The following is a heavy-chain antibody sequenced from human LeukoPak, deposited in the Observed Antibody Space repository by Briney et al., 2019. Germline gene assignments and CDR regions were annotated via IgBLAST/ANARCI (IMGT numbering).Heavy chain of an antibody. CDR3: AGRGDFVVMDYSYGMDV. CDR1: GFTFSSYA. V-gene: IGHV3-23*01. CDR2: ISGSGGST. J-gene: IGHJ6*02. Sequence: SGGSLRLSCAASGFTFSSYAMSWVRQAPGKGLEWVSAISGSGGSTYYADSVKGRFTISRDNSKNTLYLQMNSLRAEDTAVYYCAGRGDFVVMDYSYGMDVWGQGTTVTVSS. D-gene: IGHD2-21*01.